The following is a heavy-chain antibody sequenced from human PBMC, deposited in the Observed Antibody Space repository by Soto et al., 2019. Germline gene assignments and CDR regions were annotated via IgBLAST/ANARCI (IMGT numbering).Heavy chain of an antibody. D-gene: IGHD3-10*01. CDR2: IISSGSTI. Sequence: XGSLRLSCAAAGFTFSSYEMNWARQAPGMGLEWVSYIISSGSTIYYADSVKGRFTISRDNAKNSLYLQMNSLRAEDTAVYYCARVQLLWFGELSPLDSWGQGTLVTVSS. CDR1: GFTFSSYE. CDR3: ARVQLLWFGELSPLDS. J-gene: IGHJ4*02. V-gene: IGHV3-48*03.